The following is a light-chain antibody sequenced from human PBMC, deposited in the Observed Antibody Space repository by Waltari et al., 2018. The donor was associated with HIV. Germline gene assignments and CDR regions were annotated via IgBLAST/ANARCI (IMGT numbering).Light chain of an antibody. Sequence: QSVLTQPPSASGTPGQRVTISCSGRNSNIGRNTRIWSQQPPGTAPKLLIYGNTRRPSGVPDRCSGSKSGTSASLAISGLQAEDEADYYCAAWDDSLNGEVVFGGGTKLTVL. J-gene: IGLJ2*01. CDR2: GNT. CDR3: AAWDDSLNGEVV. V-gene: IGLV1-44*01. CDR1: NSNIGRNT.